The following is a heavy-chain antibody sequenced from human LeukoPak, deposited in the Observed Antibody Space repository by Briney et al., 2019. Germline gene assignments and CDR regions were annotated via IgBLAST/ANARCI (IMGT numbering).Heavy chain of an antibody. D-gene: IGHD3-16*02. Sequence: PSETLSLTCTVSGGSINSGDYYWSWIRQPPGTGLEWIGYIYYSGSTYYNPSLKSRVTISVDTSKNQFSLKLSSVTAADTAVYYCARSPRRAFGGVIVYGMDVWGQGTTVTVSS. V-gene: IGHV4-30-4*01. CDR1: GGSINSGDYY. CDR3: ARSPRRAFGGVIVYGMDV. CDR2: IYYSGST. J-gene: IGHJ6*02.